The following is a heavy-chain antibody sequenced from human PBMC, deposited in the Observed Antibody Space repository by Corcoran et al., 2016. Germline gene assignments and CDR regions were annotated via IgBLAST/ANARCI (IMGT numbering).Heavy chain of an antibody. V-gene: IGHV4-59*02. CDR3: TRASAVTTEV. D-gene: IGHD4-17*01. J-gene: IGHJ4*02. CDR2: IYYTGST. Sequence: QVQLQESGPGLVKPSETLSLTCTVSGGSVSGHYWSWIRQPPGKRLEWIGYIYYTGSTDYNPSLKSRFTISIDTSKNQFSLRLTSVTAADTAVYYCTRASAVTTEVWGQGILVTVSS. CDR1: GGSVSGHY.